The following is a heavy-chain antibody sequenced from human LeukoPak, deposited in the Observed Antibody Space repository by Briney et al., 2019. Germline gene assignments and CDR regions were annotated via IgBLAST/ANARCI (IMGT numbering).Heavy chain of an antibody. CDR2: ISYDGSNK. CDR3: ARDFYPSTTVTTSLDY. J-gene: IGHJ4*02. D-gene: IGHD4-17*01. Sequence: PGGSLRLSCAASGFAFRDYWMNWVRQTPGKGLEWVAVISYDGSNKYYADSVKGRFTISRDNSKNTLFLQMNSLRAEDTAVYYCARDFYPSTTVTTSLDYWGQGTLVTVSS. CDR1: GFAFRDYW. V-gene: IGHV3-30*03.